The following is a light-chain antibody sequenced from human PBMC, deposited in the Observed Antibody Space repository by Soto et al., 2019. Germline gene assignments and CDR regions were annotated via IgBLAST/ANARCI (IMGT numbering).Light chain of an antibody. Sequence: QSVMTQPPSVSAAPGQKVTISCSGSSSNIGGNSVSWYQQLPAPAPKLLIYDDNKRPSGIPDRFSGSKSGTSATLGITGFQTGDEADYYCGSWDSSLSAYVFGTGTKVTVL. J-gene: IGLJ1*01. CDR1: SSNIGGNS. V-gene: IGLV1-51*01. CDR3: GSWDSSLSAYV. CDR2: DDN.